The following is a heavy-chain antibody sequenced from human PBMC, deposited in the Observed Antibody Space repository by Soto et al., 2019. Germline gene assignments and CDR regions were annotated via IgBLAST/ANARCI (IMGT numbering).Heavy chain of an antibody. V-gene: IGHV1-69*13. Sequence: GASVKVSCKASGGTFSSYAISWVRQAPGQGLEWMGGIIPIFGTANYAQKFQGRVTITADESTSTAYMELSSLRSEDTAVYYCASQLYDYYDSSGLGNSYYYGMDVWGQGTTVTSP. CDR1: GGTFSSYA. J-gene: IGHJ6*02. D-gene: IGHD3-22*01. CDR2: IIPIFGTA. CDR3: ASQLYDYYDSSGLGNSYYYGMDV.